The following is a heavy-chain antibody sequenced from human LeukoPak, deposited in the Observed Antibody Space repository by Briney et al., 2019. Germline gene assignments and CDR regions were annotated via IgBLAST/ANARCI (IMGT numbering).Heavy chain of an antibody. CDR1: GDSVSSSSAA. Sequence: SQTLSLTCAISGDSVSSSSAAWNWIRQSPSRGLEWLGSTYYRSRWYNDYAASVISRIAINPDTSKNQFSLQLNSVTPEDTAVYYCARGGAYSFDYWGQGILVTASS. J-gene: IGHJ4*02. CDR2: TYYRSRWYN. V-gene: IGHV6-1*01. D-gene: IGHD2-15*01. CDR3: ARGGAYSFDY.